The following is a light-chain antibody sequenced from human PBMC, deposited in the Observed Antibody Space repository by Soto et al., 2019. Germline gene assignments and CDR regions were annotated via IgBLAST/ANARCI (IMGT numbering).Light chain of an antibody. CDR1: SSDIGSYNY. V-gene: IGLV2-14*01. Sequence: QSVLTQPASVSGSPGQSITISCTGTSSDIGSYNYVAWYQQFPGKTPKILIYGVSNRPSGVSSRFSGSKSGNTASLTISGLQPEDEAEYYCISYTGSGTSYVFGRGTKVTVL. CDR3: ISYTGSGTSYV. J-gene: IGLJ1*01. CDR2: GVS.